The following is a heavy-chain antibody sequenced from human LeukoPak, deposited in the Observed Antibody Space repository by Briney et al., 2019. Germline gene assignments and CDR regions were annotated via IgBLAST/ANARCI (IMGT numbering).Heavy chain of an antibody. CDR1: GYTFTGYY. V-gene: IGHV1-2*06. Sequence: ASVKVSCKASGYTFTGYYMHWVRQAPGQGLEWMGRISPNSGGTNYAQKFQGRVTMTRDTSISTAYMELSRLRSDDTAVYYCARDRFNAAGGAYYYMDVWGKGTTVTVSS. J-gene: IGHJ6*03. CDR2: ISPNSGGT. D-gene: IGHD3-16*01. CDR3: ARDRFNAAGGAYYYMDV.